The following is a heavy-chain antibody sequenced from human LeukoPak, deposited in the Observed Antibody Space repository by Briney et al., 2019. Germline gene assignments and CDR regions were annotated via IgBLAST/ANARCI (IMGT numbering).Heavy chain of an antibody. D-gene: IGHD5-18*01. CDR1: GFTCDDYA. V-gene: IGHV3-9*01. J-gene: IGHJ4*02. Sequence: GGSLRLSCAASGFTCDDYAMHWVRQAPGKGLEWVSGISWNSGSIGYADSVKGRFTISRDNAKNSLYLQMNSLRAEDTALYYCAKDYKDTAMAYYFDYWGQGTLVTVSS. CDR2: ISWNSGSI. CDR3: AKDYKDTAMAYYFDY.